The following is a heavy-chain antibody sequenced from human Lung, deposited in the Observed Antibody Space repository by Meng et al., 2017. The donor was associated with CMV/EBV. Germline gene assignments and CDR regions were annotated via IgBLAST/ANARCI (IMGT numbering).Heavy chain of an antibody. CDR1: GFTFSSYG. V-gene: IGHV3-48*03. Sequence: SXKISCGASGFTFSSYGVSWVRQAPGKGLEWVSYISGSGSTIYYADSVKGRYTISRDNAKNSLHLQMNSLRAEDTAVYYCARDPLYDLGNFYYYGMDFXRGGXTVTVSS. D-gene: IGHD3-3*01. CDR3: ARDPLYDLGNFYYYGMDF. J-gene: IGHJ6*04. CDR2: ISGSGSTI.